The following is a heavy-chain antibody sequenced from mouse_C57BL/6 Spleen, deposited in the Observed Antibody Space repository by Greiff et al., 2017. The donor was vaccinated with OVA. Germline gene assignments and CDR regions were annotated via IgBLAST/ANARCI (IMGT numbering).Heavy chain of an antibody. V-gene: IGHV5-17*01. J-gene: IGHJ4*01. CDR1: GFTFSDYG. CDR2: ISSGSSTI. D-gene: IGHD2-4*01. Sequence: EVKVVESGGGLVKPGGSLKLSCAASGFTFSDYGMHWVRQAPEKGLEWVAYISSGSSTIYYADTVKGRFTISRDNAKNTLFLQMTSLRSEDTAMYYCARHDYSYAMDYWGQGTSVTVSS. CDR3: ARHDYSYAMDY.